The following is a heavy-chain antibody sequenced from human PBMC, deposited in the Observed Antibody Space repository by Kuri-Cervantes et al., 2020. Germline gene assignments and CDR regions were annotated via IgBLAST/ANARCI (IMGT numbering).Heavy chain of an antibody. CDR3: ARDRG. CDR1: GGTFSSYA. V-gene: IGHV1-2*02. Sequence: VKVSCKASGGTFSSYAISWVRQAPGQGLEWMGWINPNSGGTNYAQKFQGRVTMTRDTSISTAYMELSRLRSDDTAVYYCARDRGWGQGTLVTVSS. CDR2: INPNSGGT. J-gene: IGHJ4*02.